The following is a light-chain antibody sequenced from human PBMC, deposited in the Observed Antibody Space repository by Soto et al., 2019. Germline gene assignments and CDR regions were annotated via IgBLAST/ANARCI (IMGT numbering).Light chain of an antibody. CDR1: SSDVGTYNY. CDR2: DIS. V-gene: IGLV2-14*01. J-gene: IGLJ2*01. Sequence: QSALTQPASVSGSPGQSITISCTGTSSDVGTYNYVSWYQQHPGKAPKLMIYDISNRPSGVSGRFSGSKSGNTASLTISGLQAEDEADYYCSSYTGSSTSVVFGGGTKLTVL. CDR3: SSYTGSSTSVV.